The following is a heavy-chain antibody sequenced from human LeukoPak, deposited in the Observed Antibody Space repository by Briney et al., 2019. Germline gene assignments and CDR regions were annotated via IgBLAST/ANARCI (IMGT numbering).Heavy chain of an antibody. J-gene: IGHJ3*02. CDR3: AKDRGYHYDSSGYYRMDAFDI. D-gene: IGHD3-22*01. CDR1: GFTFSSYA. V-gene: IGHV3-23*01. CDR2: ISGSGGST. Sequence: AGGSLRLSCAASGFTFSSYAMSWVRQAPGKGLEWVSAISGSGGSTYYADSVKGRFTISRDNSKNTLYLQMNSLRAEDTAVYYCAKDRGYHYDSSGYYRMDAFDIWGQGTMVTVSS.